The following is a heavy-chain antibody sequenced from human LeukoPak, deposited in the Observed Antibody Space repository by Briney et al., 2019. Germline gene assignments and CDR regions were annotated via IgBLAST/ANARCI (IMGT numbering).Heavy chain of an antibody. Sequence: SETLSLTCTVSGGSISSGSYYWSWIRQPAGKGLEWVGRIYTSASTNYNPSLKSRVTISVDTSKNQFSLKLSSVTAADTAVYYCARGFSDYDYVWGSQAYMDVWGKGTTVTVSS. CDR3: ARGFSDYDYVWGSQAYMDV. V-gene: IGHV4-61*02. CDR2: IYTSAST. CDR1: GGSISSGSYY. J-gene: IGHJ6*03. D-gene: IGHD3-16*01.